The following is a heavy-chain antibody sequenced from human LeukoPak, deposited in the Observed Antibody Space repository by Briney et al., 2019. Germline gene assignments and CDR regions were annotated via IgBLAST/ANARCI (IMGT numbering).Heavy chain of an antibody. D-gene: IGHD4-17*01. V-gene: IGHV4-34*01. J-gene: IGHJ3*02. CDR1: GGSFSGYY. CDR3: ARDDAVTTGVAFDI. Sequence: SETLSLTCAVYGGSFSGYYWSWIRQPPGKGLEWIGEINHSGSTNYNPSLKSRVTISVDTSKNQFSLKLSSVTAADTAVYYCARDDAVTTGVAFDIWGQGTMVTVSS. CDR2: INHSGST.